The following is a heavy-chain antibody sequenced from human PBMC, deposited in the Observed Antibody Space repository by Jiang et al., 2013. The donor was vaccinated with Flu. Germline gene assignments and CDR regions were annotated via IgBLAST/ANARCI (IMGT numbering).Heavy chain of an antibody. J-gene: IGHJ6*02. D-gene: IGHD2-2*01. CDR1: GGSISSYY. Sequence: PGLVKPSETLSLTCAVSGGSISSYYWSWIRQPAGKGLEWIGRIYTSGSTNYNPSLKSRVTMSVDTSKNQFSLKLSSVTAADTAVYYCAREKEVPAAQQPLKYYYGMDVWGQGTTVTVSS. CDR3: AREKEVPAAQQPLKYYYGMDV. V-gene: IGHV4-4*07. CDR2: IYTSGST.